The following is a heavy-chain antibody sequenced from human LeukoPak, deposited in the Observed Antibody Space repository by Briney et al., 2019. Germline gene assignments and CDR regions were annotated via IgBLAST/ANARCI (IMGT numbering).Heavy chain of an antibody. J-gene: IGHJ4*02. CDR1: GFTLSGYW. CDR3: AREIPGGATTLDY. CDR2: IKVDGSEK. V-gene: IGHV3-7*01. D-gene: IGHD1-26*01. Sequence: GGSLRLSCAASGFTLSGYWMSWGRQAPGKGVEWVANIKVDGSEKNYVDSVKGRLTIARDNAKNSLYLQMNSLRVEDTAVYYCAREIPGGATTLDYWGQGTLVTVSS.